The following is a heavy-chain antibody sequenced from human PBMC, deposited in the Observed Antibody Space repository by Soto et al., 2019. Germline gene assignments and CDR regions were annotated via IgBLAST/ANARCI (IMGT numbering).Heavy chain of an antibody. CDR2: ISGSGGST. D-gene: IGHD3-16*02. V-gene: IGHV3-23*01. CDR1: GFTFSSYA. CDR3: AKDSSDYIWGSYRFGVDAFDI. J-gene: IGHJ3*02. Sequence: EVQLLESGGGLVQPGGSPRLSCAASGFTFSSYAMSWVRQAPGKGLEWVSAISGSGGSTYYADSVKGRFTISRDNSKNTLYLQMNSLRAEDTAVYYCAKDSSDYIWGSYRFGVDAFDIWGQGTMVTVSS.